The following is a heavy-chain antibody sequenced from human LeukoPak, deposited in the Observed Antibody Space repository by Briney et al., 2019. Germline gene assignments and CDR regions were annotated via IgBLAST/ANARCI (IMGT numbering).Heavy chain of an antibody. J-gene: IGHJ4*02. CDR2: MSYSGTT. D-gene: IGHD3-10*01. CDR1: GGSISSYS. Sequence: TSETLSLTCTVSGGSISSYSWSWVRQPPGKGLEGIAYMSYSGTTNYNPSLKSRVTISVDTSKKQFSLKLSSVTAADTAVYYCARHEGKLWFGETAMNYWGQGTLVTVSS. V-gene: IGHV4-59*08. CDR3: ARHEGKLWFGETAMNY.